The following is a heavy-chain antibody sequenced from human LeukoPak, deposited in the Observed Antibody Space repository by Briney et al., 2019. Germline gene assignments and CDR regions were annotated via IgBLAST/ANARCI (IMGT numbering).Heavy chain of an antibody. J-gene: IGHJ4*02. CDR2: ISWNSGSI. D-gene: IGHD3-3*01. CDR1: GFTFDDYA. CDR3: AKAYLKYDFWSGLDY. Sequence: GGSLRLSCAASGFTFDDYAMHWVRQAPGKGLEWVSGISWNSGSIGYADSVKGRFTISRDNAKNSLYLQMNSLRAEDTALYYCAKAYLKYDFWSGLDYWGQGTLVTVSS. V-gene: IGHV3-9*01.